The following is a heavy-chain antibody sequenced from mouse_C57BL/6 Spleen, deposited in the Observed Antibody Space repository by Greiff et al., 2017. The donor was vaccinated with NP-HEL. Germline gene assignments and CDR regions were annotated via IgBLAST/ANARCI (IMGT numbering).Heavy chain of an antibody. V-gene: IGHV1-72*01. CDR2: IDPNSGGT. Sequence: QVQLQQPGAELVKPGASVKLSCKASGYTFTSYWMHWVKQRPGRGFEWIGRIDPNSGGTKYNEKFKSKATLTVDKPSSTAYMQLSSLTSEDSAVYYCAREAYYSNPYYFDYWGQGTTLTVSS. CDR1: GYTFTSYW. CDR3: AREAYYSNPYYFDY. D-gene: IGHD2-5*01. J-gene: IGHJ2*01.